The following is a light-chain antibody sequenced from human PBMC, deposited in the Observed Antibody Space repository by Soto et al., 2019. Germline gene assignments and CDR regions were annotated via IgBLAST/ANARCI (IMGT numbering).Light chain of an antibody. Sequence: DIQMAQSPSSVSASVGDTVTITCRASQDISIWLAWYQQKPGKAPKLLIYAASSLQSGVPSRFSGSGSGTDFSVTISSLQPEDFATYYCQQANSFPLTLGGGTKVEIK. J-gene: IGKJ4*01. CDR1: QDISIW. CDR3: QQANSFPLT. CDR2: AAS. V-gene: IGKV1-12*01.